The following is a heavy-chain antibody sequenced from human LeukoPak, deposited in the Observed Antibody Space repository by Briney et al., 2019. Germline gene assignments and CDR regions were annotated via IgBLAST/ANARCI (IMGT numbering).Heavy chain of an antibody. CDR1: GFTFSSYG. V-gene: IGHV3-74*01. Sequence: PGGSPRLSCAASGFTFSSYGMHWVRQTPGKGLVWASRINSDGSSTSYADSVKGRFTISRDNAKNSLYLQMNSLRAEDTALYYCAKDIFPQVTGEGAFDIWGQGTMVTVSS. CDR2: INSDGSST. CDR3: AKDIFPQVTGEGAFDI. J-gene: IGHJ3*02. D-gene: IGHD7-27*01.